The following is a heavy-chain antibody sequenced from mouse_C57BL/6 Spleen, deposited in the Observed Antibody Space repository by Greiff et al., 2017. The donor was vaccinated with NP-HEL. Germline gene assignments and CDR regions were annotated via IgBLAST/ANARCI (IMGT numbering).Heavy chain of an antibody. CDR1: GYALTNYL. D-gene: IGHD2-13*01. CDR2: INPGSGGT. V-gene: IGHV1-54*01. J-gene: IGHJ3*01. CDR3: ARVGDAY. Sequence: VQLQESGAELVRPGTSVKVSCKASGYALTNYLIEWVKQRPGQGLEWIGVINPGSGGTNYNEKFKGKATLTAEKSSSTAYMQLSSLTSEDSAVYFCARVGDAYWGQGTLVTVSA.